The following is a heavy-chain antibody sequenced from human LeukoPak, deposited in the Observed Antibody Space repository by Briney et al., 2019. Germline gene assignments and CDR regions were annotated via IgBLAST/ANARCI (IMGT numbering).Heavy chain of an antibody. D-gene: IGHD6-6*01. CDR2: ISGSGGST. CDR3: AIPLSIAARRSPDY. V-gene: IGHV3-23*01. J-gene: IGHJ4*02. Sequence: GGSLRLSRAASGFTFSSYAMSWVRQAPGKGLEWVSAISGSGGSTYYADSVKGRFTISRDNSKNTLYLQMNSLRAEDTAVYYCAIPLSIAARRSPDYWGQGTLVTVSS. CDR1: GFTFSSYA.